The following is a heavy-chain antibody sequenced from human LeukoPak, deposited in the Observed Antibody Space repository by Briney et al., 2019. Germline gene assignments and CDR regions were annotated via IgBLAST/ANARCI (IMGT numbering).Heavy chain of an antibody. V-gene: IGHV3-7*04. J-gene: IGHJ6*03. D-gene: IGHD2-15*01. CDR3: ARGYCSGGNCYIYYYYYYMDV. CDR2: IKEDGSEK. CDR1: GFTFSNYW. Sequence: PGGSLRLSCVASGFTFSNYWMSWVRQAPGKGLECVANIKEDGSEKYYVDSVKGRFTISRDNAKNSLYLQMNSLRAEDTAVYYCARGYCSGGNCYIYYYYYYMDVWGKGTTVTVSS.